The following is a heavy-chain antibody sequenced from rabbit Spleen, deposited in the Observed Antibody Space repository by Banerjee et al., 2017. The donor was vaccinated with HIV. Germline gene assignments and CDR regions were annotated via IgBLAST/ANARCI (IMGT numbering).Heavy chain of an antibody. CDR3: ARSTNSGSYFFNL. J-gene: IGHJ4*01. CDR1: GVSFSNNHY. CDR2: IEGGSSAFS. Sequence: QSLEESGGGLVKPGASLTLTCTASGVSFSNNHYMCWVRQAPGKGLEWIACIEGGSSAFSYFASWAKGRFTISQTSSTTVTLQMTSLTAADTATYFCARSTNSGSYFFNLWGPGTLVTVS. V-gene: IGHV1S40*01. D-gene: IGHD1-1*01.